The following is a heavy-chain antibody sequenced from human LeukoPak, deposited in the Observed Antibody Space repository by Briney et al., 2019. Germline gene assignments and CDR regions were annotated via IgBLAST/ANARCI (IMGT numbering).Heavy chain of an antibody. Sequence: LRLSCAASGFTFSTYAMSWVRQAPGKGLEWVSVISGSGGSTYYADSVKGRFTISRDNSKNTLYLQMNSLRAEDTAVYYCAKGTTTLVVTKIDYWGQGTLVTVSS. CDR3: AKGTTTLVVTKIDY. V-gene: IGHV3-23*01. J-gene: IGHJ4*02. CDR1: GFTFSTYA. CDR2: ISGSGGST. D-gene: IGHD4-23*01.